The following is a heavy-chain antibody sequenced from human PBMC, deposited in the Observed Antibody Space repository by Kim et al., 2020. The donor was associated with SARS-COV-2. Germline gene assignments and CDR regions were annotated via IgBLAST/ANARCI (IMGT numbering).Heavy chain of an antibody. CDR3: ARGTRQWLVRGPYYYYMDV. D-gene: IGHD6-19*01. CDR1: GGSFSGYY. Sequence: NLSLTCAVYGGSFSGYYWSWIRQPPGKGLEWIGEINHSGSTNYNPSLKSRVTISVDTSKNQFSLKLSSVTAADTAVYYCARGTRQWLVRGPYYYYMDVWGKGTTVTVSS. J-gene: IGHJ6*03. V-gene: IGHV4-34*01. CDR2: INHSGST.